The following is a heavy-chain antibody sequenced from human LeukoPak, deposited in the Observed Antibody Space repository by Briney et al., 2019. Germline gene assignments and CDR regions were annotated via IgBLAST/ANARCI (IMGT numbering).Heavy chain of an antibody. CDR2: ITPIFGTA. D-gene: IGHD4-17*01. Sequence: AASVKVSCKASGGTFSSYAISWVRQAPGQGLEWMGGITPIFGTANYAQKFQGRVTITTDESTSTAYMELSSLRSEDTAVYYCARGDGDYPDYYYYYMDVWGKGTTVTVSS. J-gene: IGHJ6*03. CDR1: GGTFSSYA. CDR3: ARGDGDYPDYYYYYMDV. V-gene: IGHV1-69*05.